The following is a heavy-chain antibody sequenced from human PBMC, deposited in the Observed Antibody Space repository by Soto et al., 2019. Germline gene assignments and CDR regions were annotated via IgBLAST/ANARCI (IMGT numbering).Heavy chain of an antibody. D-gene: IGHD5-18*01. J-gene: IGHJ6*02. CDR2: IAYDGSNK. V-gene: IGHV3-30-3*01. CDR1: GFIFSSYV. CDR3: AREKQSGGYSYGPTYYPYYYGLDV. Sequence: GGSLRLSCAASGFIFSSYVMHWVRQAPGKGLEWVAVIAYDGSNKYYADSVKGRFTISRDNSKNTLYLQMNSLRAEDTAVYYCAREKQSGGYSYGPTYYPYYYGLDVWGQGTTVTVS.